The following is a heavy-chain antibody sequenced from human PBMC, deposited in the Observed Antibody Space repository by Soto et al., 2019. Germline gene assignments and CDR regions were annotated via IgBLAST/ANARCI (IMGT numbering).Heavy chain of an antibody. CDR1: GGSISSSSYY. CDR2: IYYSGST. D-gene: IGHD2-2*01. Sequence: SQTLSLTCTVAGGSISSSSYYWGWIRQPPGKGLEWIGSIYYSGSTYYNPSLKSRVTISVDTSKNQFSLKLSSVTAADTAVYYCARIVIVVVPAAMNAFDIWGQGTMVTVSS. J-gene: IGHJ3*02. V-gene: IGHV4-39*01. CDR3: ARIVIVVVPAAMNAFDI.